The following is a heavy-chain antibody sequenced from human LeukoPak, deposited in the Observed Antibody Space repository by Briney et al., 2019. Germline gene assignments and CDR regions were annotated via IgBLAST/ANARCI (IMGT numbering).Heavy chain of an antibody. V-gene: IGHV4-59*01. CDR3: ARGVPGSIAVRHWGY. CDR1: GDSISSYY. CDR2: VYYSGST. D-gene: IGHD6-6*01. Sequence: TSETLSLTCTVSGDSISSYYWSWIRQSPGKGLEWIGYVYYSGSTNYNPSLKSRVTISVDTSQKQFSLKLSSVTAADTAVYYCARGVPGSIAVRHWGYWGQGTLVTVSS. J-gene: IGHJ4*02.